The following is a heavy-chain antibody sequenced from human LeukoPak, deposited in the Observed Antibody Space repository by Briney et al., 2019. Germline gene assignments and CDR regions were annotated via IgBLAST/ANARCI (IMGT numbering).Heavy chain of an antibody. CDR3: ARGNPSYYYDSSGYYL. Sequence: SETLSLTCAVYGGPFSGYYWSWIRQPPGKGLEWIGEINHSGSTNYNPSLKSRVTISVDTSKNQFSLKLSSVTAADTAVYYCARGNPSYYYDSSGYYLWGQGTLVTVSS. V-gene: IGHV4-34*01. J-gene: IGHJ5*02. D-gene: IGHD3-22*01. CDR2: INHSGST. CDR1: GGPFSGYY.